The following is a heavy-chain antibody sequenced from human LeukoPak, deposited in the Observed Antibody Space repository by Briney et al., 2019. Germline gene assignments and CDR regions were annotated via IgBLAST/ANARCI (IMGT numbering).Heavy chain of an antibody. D-gene: IGHD3-16*01. Sequence: SETLFLTCSVSGGSISSYYWSWIRQPPGKGLEWIGYIHYSGSTKYNPSLKSRVTISVDTPENQFSLTLNSVTAADTAVYYCARSRGGYGDYGSWFDPWGQGILVTVSS. V-gene: IGHV4-59*01. CDR2: IHYSGST. CDR1: GGSISSYY. CDR3: ARSRGGYGDYGSWFDP. J-gene: IGHJ5*02.